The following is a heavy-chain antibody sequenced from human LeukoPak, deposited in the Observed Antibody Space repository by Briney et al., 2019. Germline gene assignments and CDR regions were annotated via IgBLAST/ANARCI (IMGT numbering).Heavy chain of an antibody. D-gene: IGHD2-8*01. V-gene: IGHV2-5*01. Sequence: YGPSLTNPTQTLSLTCTFSGFTLSTRGAGVGWIRQPQGRALASLEPIHWNDDKRYSPSLDSRHTITKDSSKNQVVLTMTNMDPLDTATYYCAHDPVYAMRFDYWGQGTLVTVSS. CDR3: AHDPVYAMRFDY. CDR1: GFTLSTRGAG. J-gene: IGHJ4*02. CDR2: IHWNDDK.